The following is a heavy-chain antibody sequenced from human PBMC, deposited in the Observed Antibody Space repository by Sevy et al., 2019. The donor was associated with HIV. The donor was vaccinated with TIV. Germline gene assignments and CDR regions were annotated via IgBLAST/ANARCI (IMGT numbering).Heavy chain of an antibody. J-gene: IGHJ5*02. CDR1: GFSFNSYW. Sequence: GGSLRLSCAASGFSFNSYWMHWVRQAPGKGLEWVSHISDDGISTTYADSVKGRFTISRDNAKNTLYLQMNSLRAEDTALYYCHAASHGSWGQGTLVTVSS. D-gene: IGHD6-25*01. CDR3: HAASHGS. V-gene: IGHV3-74*01. CDR2: ISDDGIST.